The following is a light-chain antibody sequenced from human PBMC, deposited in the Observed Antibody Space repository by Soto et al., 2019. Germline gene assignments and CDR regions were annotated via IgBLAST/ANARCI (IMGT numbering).Light chain of an antibody. CDR3: QQYGSSGT. J-gene: IGKJ1*01. CDR2: GAS. V-gene: IGKV3-20*01. CDR1: QSVSNNY. Sequence: IVLTQSPGTRSLSPGERATLSCRASQSVSNNYLAWYQQKPGQAPRLLIYGASNRATGIPDRFSGSGSETYFTLTISRLEPEYFAVYYCQQYGSSGTFGQGTRWIS.